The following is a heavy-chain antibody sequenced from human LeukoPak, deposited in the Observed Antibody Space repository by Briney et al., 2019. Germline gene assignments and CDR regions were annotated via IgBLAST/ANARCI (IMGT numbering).Heavy chain of an antibody. Sequence: SVKVSCKASGGTFSSYAISWVRQAPGQGLEWMGGIIPIFGTANYAQKFQGRVTITTDESTSTAYMELSSLRSEDTAVYYCARGFTACPPPFMDGLGKGTTITVSS. CDR3: ARGFTACPPPFMDG. V-gene: IGHV1-69*05. J-gene: IGHJ6*03. CDR2: IIPIFGTA. CDR1: GGTFSSYA. D-gene: IGHD6-6*01.